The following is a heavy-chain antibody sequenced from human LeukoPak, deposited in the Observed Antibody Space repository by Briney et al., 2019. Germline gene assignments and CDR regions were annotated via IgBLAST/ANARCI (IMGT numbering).Heavy chain of an antibody. Sequence: ASVKLSCKASGYTFSSYDINWVRQATGQGLEWMGWMNPNSGNTGYAQKFQGRVTMTEDTSTDTAHMELSSLRSEDTAVYYCATRQRSYQNRGAFDIWGQGTMVTVSS. CDR3: ATRQRSYQNRGAFDI. CDR1: GYTFSSYD. D-gene: IGHD1-26*01. V-gene: IGHV1-8*01. J-gene: IGHJ3*02. CDR2: MNPNSGNT.